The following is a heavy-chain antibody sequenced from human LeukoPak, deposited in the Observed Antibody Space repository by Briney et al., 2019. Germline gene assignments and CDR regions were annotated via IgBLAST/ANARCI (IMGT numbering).Heavy chain of an antibody. D-gene: IGHD4-17*01. CDR2: ISSSGNTI. J-gene: IGHJ4*02. CDR3: ARDHDYGDYDY. Sequence: LSLTCAVYGGSFSGYYMSWIRQAPGKGLEWVSYISSSGNTIYYADSVKGRFTISRDNAKNLLFLQMNSLRAEDTALYYCARDHDYGDYDYWGQGTLVTVSS. V-gene: IGHV3-11*04. CDR1: GGSFSGYY.